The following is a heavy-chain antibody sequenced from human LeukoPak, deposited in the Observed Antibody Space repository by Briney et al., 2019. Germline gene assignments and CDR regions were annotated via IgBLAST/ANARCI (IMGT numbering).Heavy chain of an antibody. Sequence: GGSLRLSCAASGFSFGSHAMHWVRQAPGKGLEWLVVTSYDGSRQYYADFVRGRFTVSRENSKNTLYLQMNSLTVDDTAIYYCAKDWSEGSGSYIDYWGQGALVTVSS. V-gene: IGHV3-30*01. CDR2: TSYDGSRQ. J-gene: IGHJ4*02. CDR1: GFSFGSHA. CDR3: AKDWSEGSGSYIDY. D-gene: IGHD3-10*01.